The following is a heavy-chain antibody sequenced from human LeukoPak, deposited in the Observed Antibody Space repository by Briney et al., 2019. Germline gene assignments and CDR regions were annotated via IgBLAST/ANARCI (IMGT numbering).Heavy chain of an antibody. V-gene: IGHV3-48*01. CDR2: ISSSSTAI. Sequence: GGSLRLSCAASGFSFSSYSMNWVRQAPGKGLEWLSYISSSSTAIYYADSVKGRFTISRDNAKNSLYLQMNSLRAEDTAVYYCARDLRSATYWGQGTLVTVSS. CDR3: ARDLRSATY. J-gene: IGHJ4*02. D-gene: IGHD3-3*01. CDR1: GFSFSSYS.